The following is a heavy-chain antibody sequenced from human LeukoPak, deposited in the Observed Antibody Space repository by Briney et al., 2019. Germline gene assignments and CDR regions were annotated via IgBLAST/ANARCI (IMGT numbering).Heavy chain of an antibody. V-gene: IGHV3-7*03. J-gene: IGHJ4*02. CDR1: GFTFSRYW. D-gene: IGHD3-22*01. CDR2: IKQDGSET. Sequence: GGSLRLSCAASGFTFSRYWMSWVRQAPRKGPEWVANIKQDGSETYYVDSVKGRFTISRDNAKNSLYLQMNSLRAEDTAVYYCARDKGDYDTSGSLFVFGGQGTLVTVSS. CDR3: ARDKGDYDTSGSLFVF.